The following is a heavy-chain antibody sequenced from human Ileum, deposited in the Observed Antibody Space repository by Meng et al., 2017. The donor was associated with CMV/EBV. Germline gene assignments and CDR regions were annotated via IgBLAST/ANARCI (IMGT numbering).Heavy chain of an antibody. D-gene: IGHD3-22*01. CDR2: IHNSGTT. V-gene: IGHV4-4*07. Sequence: QVQLEEPGPLLVKPSETLALTCTVSGGSTTNFYWSWIRQSAGKGLEWLGHIHNSGTTNYNPSLKSRLTMSLDASKNQLSLNLRSVTAADTAVYFCARDGPRYYYDTRGDSFDIWGQGTMVTVSS. CDR3: ARDGPRYYYDTRGDSFDI. CDR1: GGSTTNFY. J-gene: IGHJ3*02.